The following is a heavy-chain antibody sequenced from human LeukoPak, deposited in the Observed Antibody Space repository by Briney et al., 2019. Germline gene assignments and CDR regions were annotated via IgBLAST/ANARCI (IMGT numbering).Heavy chain of an antibody. V-gene: IGHV1-3*01. CDR2: INAGNGNT. J-gene: IGHJ4*02. Sequence: ATVKVSCKASGYTFTSYAMHWVRQAPGQRLEWMGWINAGNGNTKYSQKFQGRVTITRDTSASTAYMELSSLRSEDTAVYYCARDQGYSSPNFDYWGQGTLVTVSS. CDR1: GYTFTSYA. CDR3: ARDQGYSSPNFDY. D-gene: IGHD6-13*01.